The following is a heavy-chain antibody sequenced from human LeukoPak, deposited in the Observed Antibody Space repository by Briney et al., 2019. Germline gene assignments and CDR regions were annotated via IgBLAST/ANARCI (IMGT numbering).Heavy chain of an antibody. CDR3: AREDGYSQADS. CDR2: IYYTGST. Sequence: SETLSLTCTVSGGSVNSGSYYWSWIRQPPGKGLEWIGYIYYTGSTYYNPSLKSRVTISLDTSTNQFSLTLSSVTAADTAVYYCAREDGYSQADSWGQGILVTVSS. CDR1: GGSVNSGSYY. J-gene: IGHJ4*02. D-gene: IGHD5-24*01. V-gene: IGHV4-61*01.